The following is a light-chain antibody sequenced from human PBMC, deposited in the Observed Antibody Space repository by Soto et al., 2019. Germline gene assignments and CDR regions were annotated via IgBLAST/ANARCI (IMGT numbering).Light chain of an antibody. CDR2: DAS. CDR1: QSIIGY. CDR3: QQYDTYWT. Sequence: DIHMTQSPATLCGCVGDLVTITCRASQSIIGYLAWYQQKPGKAPKLLIYDASNLESGVPSRFSGSGSGTEFTLTISSLHPDDFATYYCQQYDTYWTFGQGTKVE. J-gene: IGKJ1*01. V-gene: IGKV1-5*01.